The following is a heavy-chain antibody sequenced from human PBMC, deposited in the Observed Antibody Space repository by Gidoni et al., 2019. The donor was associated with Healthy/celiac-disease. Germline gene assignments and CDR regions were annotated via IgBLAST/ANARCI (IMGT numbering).Heavy chain of an antibody. CDR3: ANLPNYYDSSGYSYDDAFDI. CDR2: ISGSGGST. CDR1: GFTFSRYA. D-gene: IGHD3-22*01. V-gene: IGHV3-23*01. J-gene: IGHJ3*02. Sequence: VQLLESGGGLVQPGGSLRLSCAASGFTFSRYAMSWVRQATGKGLEWVSAISGSGGSTYYADSVKGRFTISRDNSKNTLYLQLNSLRDEDTAVYYCANLPNYYDSSGYSYDDAFDIWGQVTMVTV.